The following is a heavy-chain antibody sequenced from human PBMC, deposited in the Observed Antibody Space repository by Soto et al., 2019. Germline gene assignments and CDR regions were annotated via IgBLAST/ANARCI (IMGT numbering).Heavy chain of an antibody. V-gene: IGHV1-69*15. Sequence: QVQLVQSGAELKKPGSSVKVSCQASGGTFSNYAISWVRQAPGQGLEWMGKIIPIFGTTNYAQNFRGRVTITADEYTTTAYMELSSLRSDDTARYYCARELPPAPGSFREDALYIWGKGTMITVSS. D-gene: IGHD6-13*01. J-gene: IGHJ3*02. CDR1: GGTFSNYA. CDR3: ARELPPAPGSFREDALYI. CDR2: IIPIFGTT.